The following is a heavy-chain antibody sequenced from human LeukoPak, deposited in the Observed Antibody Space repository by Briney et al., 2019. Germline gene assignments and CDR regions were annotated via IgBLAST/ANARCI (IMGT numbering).Heavy chain of an antibody. D-gene: IGHD1-26*01. CDR3: ARTENSGSYSSRYFQH. V-gene: IGHV3-23*01. Sequence: GGSLRLSCAASGFTFSSYAMSWVRQAPGKGLEWVSAISGSGGSTYYADSVKGRFTISRDNSKNTLYLQMNSLRAEDTAVYYCARTENSGSYSSRYFQHWGQGTLVTVSS. CDR2: ISGSGGST. J-gene: IGHJ1*01. CDR1: GFTFSSYA.